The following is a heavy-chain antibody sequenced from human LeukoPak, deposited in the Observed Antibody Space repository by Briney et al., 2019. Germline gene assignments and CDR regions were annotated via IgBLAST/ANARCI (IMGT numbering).Heavy chain of an antibody. CDR2: IYYSGST. J-gene: IGHJ6*03. CDR1: GGSISSGDYY. V-gene: IGHV4-39*01. Sequence: SETLSLTCTVSGGSISSGDYYWSWIRQPPGKGLEWIGSIYYSGSTYYNPSLKSRVTISVDTSKNQFSLKLSSVTAADTAVYYCARHDRGAARYYYYYMDVWGKGTTVTVSS. D-gene: IGHD6-6*01. CDR3: ARHDRGAARYYYYYMDV.